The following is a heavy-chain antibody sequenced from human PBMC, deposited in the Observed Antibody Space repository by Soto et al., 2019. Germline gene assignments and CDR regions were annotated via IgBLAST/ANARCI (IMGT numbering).Heavy chain of an antibody. J-gene: IGHJ6*02. Sequence: QVQLVQSGAEVKKPGASVKVSCKASGYTFTSYDINWVRQATGQGLEWMGWMNPNSGNTGYAQKFQGRVTMTXXTXIXKAYMELSSLRSEDTAVYYCARGPIPPTTTTYGMDVWGQGTTVTVSS. CDR1: GYTFTSYD. D-gene: IGHD4-4*01. V-gene: IGHV1-8*01. CDR2: MNPNSGNT. CDR3: ARGPIPPTTTTYGMDV.